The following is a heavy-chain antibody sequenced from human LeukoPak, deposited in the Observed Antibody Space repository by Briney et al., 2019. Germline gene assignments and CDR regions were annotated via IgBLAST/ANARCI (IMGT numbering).Heavy chain of an antibody. V-gene: IGHV1-69*06. D-gene: IGHD6-13*01. CDR1: GGTFSSYA. Sequence: ASVKVSCKASGGTFSSYAISWVRQAPGQGLEWMGGIIPIFGTANYAQKFQGRVTITADKSTSTAYMELSSLRTEDTAVYYCASYPSRGSWYGDYWGQGTLVTVSS. CDR3: ASYPSRGSWYGDY. J-gene: IGHJ4*02. CDR2: IIPIFGTA.